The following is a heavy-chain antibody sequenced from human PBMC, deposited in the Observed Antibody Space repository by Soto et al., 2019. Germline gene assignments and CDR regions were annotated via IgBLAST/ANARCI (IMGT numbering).Heavy chain of an antibody. D-gene: IGHD6-19*01. CDR1: VGSFSGYF. Sequence: LSLTCDVYVGSFSGYFWNWIRQSPGKGLEWIGKVNHNGRNNYNPSLKSRVTISLDMSKKQISLKLTSVTAADTAVYYCARGGSSDWQVAFDFWGQGTMVTVSS. CDR2: VNHNGRN. J-gene: IGHJ3*01. CDR3: ARGGSSDWQVAFDF. V-gene: IGHV4-34*01.